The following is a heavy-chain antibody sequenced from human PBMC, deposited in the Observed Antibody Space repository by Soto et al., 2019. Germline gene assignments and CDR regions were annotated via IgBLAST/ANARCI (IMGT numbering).Heavy chain of an antibody. CDR1: GDSVSSNTAS. J-gene: IGHJ5*02. CDR2: TYFRSKWHN. D-gene: IGHD3-10*01. CDR3: ANGDSRGPNSGHDFDP. Sequence: SQTLSLTCAISGDSVSSNTASWNWIRPSPSRGLEWLGRTYFRSKWHNDYAVSVKSRIMINPDTSNNQFSLQLNSVTPEDTAVYFCANGDSRGPNSGHDFDPWGQGIMVTVSS. V-gene: IGHV6-1*01.